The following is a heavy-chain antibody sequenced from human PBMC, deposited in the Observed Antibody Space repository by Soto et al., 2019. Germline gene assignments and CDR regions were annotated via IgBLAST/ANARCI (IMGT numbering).Heavy chain of an antibody. J-gene: IGHJ3*02. CDR1: GIIFSNSA. CDR2: IIIAGGGT. D-gene: IGHD2-15*01. CDR3: AAELYSGGRCCSFDI. V-gene: IGHV1-58*01. Sequence: SVKVSCKTSGIIFSNSAVQWVRQARGQRLEWLGYIIIAGGGTKYSQNLQGKITITRDMSTNTAYMQLTSLRSEDTAIYYCAAELYSGGRCCSFDIWGQGTMVTVSS.